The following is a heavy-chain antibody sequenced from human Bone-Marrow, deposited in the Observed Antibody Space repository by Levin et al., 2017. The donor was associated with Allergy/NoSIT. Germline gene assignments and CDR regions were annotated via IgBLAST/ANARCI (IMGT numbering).Heavy chain of an antibody. CDR1: GFSFNDHS. J-gene: IGHJ4*02. Sequence: TGGSLRLSCAASGFSFNDHSMNWVRQAPGKGLEWVGRTRNKANIYTTEYAASVKGRFTISRDDSTSSLFLQMNSLQTEDTAVYYCAREGDSSAYYIDFDYWGQGTLVTVSS. V-gene: IGHV3-72*01. CDR2: TRNKANIYTT. CDR3: AREGDSSAYYIDFDY. D-gene: IGHD6-19*01.